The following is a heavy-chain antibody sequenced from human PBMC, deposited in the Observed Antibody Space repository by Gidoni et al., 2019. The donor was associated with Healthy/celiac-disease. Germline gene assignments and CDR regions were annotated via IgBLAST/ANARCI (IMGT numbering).Heavy chain of an antibody. Sequence: EVQLVDSGGGLVQPAGSLILSCGASGFLVSGHYMRWVRQAPGKGLEWCSVIYSGGSTYYADSVKGRFTISRDNSKNTLYLQMNSLRAEDTAVYYCASLAGITMVRGVIGPFDYWGQGTLVTVSS. CDR1: GFLVSGHY. CDR2: IYSGGST. J-gene: IGHJ4*02. D-gene: IGHD3-10*01. CDR3: ASLAGITMVRGVIGPFDY. V-gene: IGHV3-66*01.